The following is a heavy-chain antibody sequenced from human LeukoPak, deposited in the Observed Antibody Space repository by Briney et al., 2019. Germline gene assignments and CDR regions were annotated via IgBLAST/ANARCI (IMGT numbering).Heavy chain of an antibody. CDR1: GFTFRNYA. CDR3: ARDLEYCSSTSCYTGAFDI. Sequence: GGSLRLSCAASGFTFRNYAMHWVRQTPGKGLEWVTVISHDESNEYYADSVKGRFTISRDNAKNSLYLQMNSLRAEDTAVYYCARDLEYCSSTSCYTGAFDIWGQGTMVTVSS. D-gene: IGHD2-2*02. CDR2: ISHDESNE. V-gene: IGHV3-30-3*01. J-gene: IGHJ3*02.